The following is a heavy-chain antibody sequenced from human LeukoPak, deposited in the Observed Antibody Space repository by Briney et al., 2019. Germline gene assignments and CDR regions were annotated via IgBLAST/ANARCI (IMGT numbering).Heavy chain of an antibody. V-gene: IGHV3-23*01. CDR1: GFTFSSYT. Sequence: QPGGSLRLSCAASGFTFSSYTMSWVRQAPGKGLEWVSGVSGSGGNIHYADSVKGRFTISRDNSKNTLYLQMNSLRGEDTAVYFCARGWVVATGGFDMWGQGTMVTVSS. J-gene: IGHJ3*02. D-gene: IGHD2-8*02. CDR3: ARGWVVATGGFDM. CDR2: VSGSGGNI.